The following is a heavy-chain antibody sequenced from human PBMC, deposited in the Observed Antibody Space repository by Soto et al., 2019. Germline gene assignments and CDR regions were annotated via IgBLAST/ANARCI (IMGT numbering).Heavy chain of an antibody. CDR3: AKEGGCSGGSCYSYFDY. Sequence: EVQLVESGGGLVQPGGSLRLSCAASGFTFSSYWMSWVRQAPGKGLEWVANIKQDGSEKYYVDSVKGRFTSSRDNAKNSLYLQMNSLRAEDTAVYYCAKEGGCSGGSCYSYFDYWGQGTLVTVSS. D-gene: IGHD2-15*01. CDR1: GFTFSSYW. J-gene: IGHJ4*02. CDR2: IKQDGSEK. V-gene: IGHV3-7*04.